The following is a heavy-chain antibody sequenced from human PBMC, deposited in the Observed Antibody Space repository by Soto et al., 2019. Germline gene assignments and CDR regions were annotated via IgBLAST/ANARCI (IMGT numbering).Heavy chain of an antibody. CDR1: GFTFSHAW. J-gene: IGHJ5*02. D-gene: IGHD4-4*01. V-gene: IGHV3-15*06. Sequence: EMHLVDSGGGLVKPGGSLRLSCAASGFTFSHAWMSWVRQAPGKGLEWVGRIKSKAGGETKYYGAPVRGRFTISRDDSQDILYLHMNSLRIEDTAVYYCCVIKRRDQYSTSGYWFDPWGPGTLVTVSS. CDR2: IKSKAGGETK. CDR3: CVIKRRDQYSTSGYWFDP.